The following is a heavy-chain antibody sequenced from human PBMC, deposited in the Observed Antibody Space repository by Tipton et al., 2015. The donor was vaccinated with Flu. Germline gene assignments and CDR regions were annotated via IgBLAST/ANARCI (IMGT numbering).Heavy chain of an antibody. J-gene: IGHJ4*02. Sequence: VQLVQSGGGLVQPGGSLRLSCAASGFTFSSYEMNWVRQAPGKGLEWVSYISSSGNTISYADSVRGRFTISRDNAKNSLYLQLNSLRAEDTAVYYCASLTGDDYWGQGNLVTVSS. CDR1: GFTFSSYE. CDR2: ISSSGNTI. D-gene: IGHD7-27*01. V-gene: IGHV3-48*03. CDR3: ASLTGDDY.